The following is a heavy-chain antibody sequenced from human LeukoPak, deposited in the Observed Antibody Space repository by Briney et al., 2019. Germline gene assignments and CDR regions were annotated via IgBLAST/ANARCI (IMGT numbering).Heavy chain of an antibody. J-gene: IGHJ5*02. V-gene: IGHV4-39*07. CDR3: ARDHPLEQWLDRWFDP. Sequence: PSETLSLTCTVSGGSISSSSYYWGWIRQPPGKGLGWIGSIYYSGSTYYNPSLKSRVTISVGTSKNQFSLKLSSVTAADTAEYYCARDHPLEQWLDRWFDPWGQGTLVTVSS. CDR2: IYYSGST. D-gene: IGHD6-19*01. CDR1: GGSISSSSYY.